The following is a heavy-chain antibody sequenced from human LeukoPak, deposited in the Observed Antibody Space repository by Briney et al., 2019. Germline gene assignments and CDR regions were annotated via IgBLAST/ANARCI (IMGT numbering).Heavy chain of an antibody. V-gene: IGHV3-23*01. D-gene: IGHD5/OR15-5a*01. CDR3: AKDWVVGYSVNWFDP. Sequence: GGSLRLSCAASGFTFSSYAMSWVRQAPGKGLEWVSAISGSGANTYYADSVKGRFTISRDNSKNTLYLQMNSLRAEDTAVYYCAKDWVVGYSVNWFDPWGQGTLVTVSS. CDR2: ISGSGANT. CDR1: GFTFSSYA. J-gene: IGHJ5*02.